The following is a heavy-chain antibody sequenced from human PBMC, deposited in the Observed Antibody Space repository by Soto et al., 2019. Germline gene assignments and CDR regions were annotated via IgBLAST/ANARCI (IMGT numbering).Heavy chain of an antibody. CDR3: ERDRGYYDSSGYYYEAYYYYGMDV. CDR1: GGTFSSYA. D-gene: IGHD3-22*01. CDR2: IIPIFGTA. Sequence: GASVKVSCTASGGTFSSYAISWVRQAPGQGLEWMGGIIPIFGTANYAQKFQGRVTITADESTSTAYMELSSLRSEDTAVYYCERDRGYYDSSGYYYEAYYYYGMDVWGQGTTVTVSS. V-gene: IGHV1-69*13. J-gene: IGHJ6*02.